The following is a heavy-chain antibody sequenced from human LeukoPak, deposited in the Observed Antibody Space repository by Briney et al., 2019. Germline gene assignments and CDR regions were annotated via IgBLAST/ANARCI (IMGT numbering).Heavy chain of an antibody. CDR2: INHSGST. V-gene: IGHV4-34*01. J-gene: IGHJ4*02. CDR1: GGSFSGYY. CDR3: ARENLRGYSGYDTDLDY. Sequence: SETLSLTCAVYGGSFSGYYWSWIRQPPGKGLEWIGEINHSGSTNYNPSLKSRVTISVDTSKNQFSLKLSSVTAADTAVYYCARENLRGYSGYDTDLDYWGQGTLVTVSS. D-gene: IGHD5-12*01.